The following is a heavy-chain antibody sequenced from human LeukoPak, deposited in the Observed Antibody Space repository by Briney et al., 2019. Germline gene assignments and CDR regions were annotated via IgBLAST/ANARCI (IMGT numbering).Heavy chain of an antibody. CDR3: VKDLDDYPRSDAFDG. Sequence: GGPLRLSCSASGFTFSDYPMHWVRQAPGRGLESVSTISSNGVNTHYADSVKGRFTISRDNSKNTLFLQMSSLRAEDTAVYYCVKDLDDYPRSDAFDGGGQASMVTVSS. V-gene: IGHV3-64D*06. D-gene: IGHD5-24*01. CDR1: GFTFSDYP. CDR2: ISSNGVNT. J-gene: IGHJ3*01.